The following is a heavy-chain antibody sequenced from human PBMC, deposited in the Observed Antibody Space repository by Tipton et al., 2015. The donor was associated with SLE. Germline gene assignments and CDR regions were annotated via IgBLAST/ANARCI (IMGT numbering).Heavy chain of an antibody. D-gene: IGHD6-19*01. CDR3: ARRFAVAGRMVDY. V-gene: IGHV4-59*11. J-gene: IGHJ4*02. Sequence: TLSLTCTVSGGSISSHYWSWIRQPPGKGLEWIGYIYYSGSTNYNPSLKSRVTISVDTSKNQFSLKLSSVTAADTAVYYCARRFAVAGRMVDYWGQGTLVTVSS. CDR1: GGSISSHY. CDR2: IYYSGST.